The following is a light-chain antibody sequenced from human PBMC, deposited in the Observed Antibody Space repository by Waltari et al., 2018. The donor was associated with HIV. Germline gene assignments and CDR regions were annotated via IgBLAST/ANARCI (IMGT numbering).Light chain of an antibody. CDR2: KDS. CDR3: QSTDRSGSYII. V-gene: IGLV3-25*03. J-gene: IGLJ2*01. CDR1: ALSMQY. Sequence: SYELTQPPSLSVSPGQTARIPCSGDALSMQYGYWYQPKPGQAPVLVIYKDSERSSGIPERFSGSSSGTTVTLTISGAQAEDEAAYFCQSTDRSGSYIIFGGGTKLTVL.